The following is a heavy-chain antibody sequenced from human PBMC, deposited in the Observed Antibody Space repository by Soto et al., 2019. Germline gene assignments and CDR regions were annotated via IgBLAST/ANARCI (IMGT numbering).Heavy chain of an antibody. CDR2: IWYDGSNK. V-gene: IGHV3-33*01. Sequence: GGSLRLSCAASGFTFSSYGMHWVRRAPGKGLEWVAVIWYDGSNKYYADSVKGRFTISRDNSKNTLYLQMNSLRAEDTAVYYCAREARTYYYDSSGPDYWGQGTLVTVSS. CDR1: GFTFSSYG. J-gene: IGHJ4*02. D-gene: IGHD3-22*01. CDR3: AREARTYYYDSSGPDY.